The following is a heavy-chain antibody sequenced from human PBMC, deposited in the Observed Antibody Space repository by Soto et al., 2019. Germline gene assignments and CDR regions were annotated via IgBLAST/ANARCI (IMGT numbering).Heavy chain of an antibody. J-gene: IGHJ5*02. V-gene: IGHV3-11*01. CDR1: GFTFSDYY. CDR3: ARSSQLLFGELYWFDP. CDR2: ISSSGSTI. Sequence: GGSLRLSCAASGFTFSDYYMSWIRQAPGKGLEWVSYISSSGSTIYYADSVKGRFTISRDNAKNSLYLQMNSLRAEDTAVYYCARSSQLLFGELYWFDPWGQGTLVTVSS. D-gene: IGHD3-10*01.